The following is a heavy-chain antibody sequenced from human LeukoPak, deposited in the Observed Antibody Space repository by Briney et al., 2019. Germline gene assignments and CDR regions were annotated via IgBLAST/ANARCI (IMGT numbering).Heavy chain of an antibody. V-gene: IGHV4-4*07. CDR2: LYTTGTT. CDR1: GASITSCY. Sequence: SETLSLTCAVSGASITSCYWSWVRQSAGKGLEWIGRLYTTGTTNYNPSLKSRVTMSGDSSKNQLSLTLTSVTTADTAVYYCVRDGANWEEPNDAFDTWGHGTVLTVSS. CDR3: VRDGANWEEPNDAFDT. J-gene: IGHJ3*02. D-gene: IGHD1-26*01.